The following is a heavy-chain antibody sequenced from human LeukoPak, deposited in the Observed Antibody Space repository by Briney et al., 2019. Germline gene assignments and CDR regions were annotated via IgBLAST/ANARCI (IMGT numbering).Heavy chain of an antibody. CDR3: ARDHDDAFDI. CDR1: GGSISSYY. J-gene: IGHJ3*02. Sequence: SETLSLTCTVSGGSISSYYWSWIRQPPGKGLEWIGYIYYSGSTNYNPSLKSRVTISVDTSKDQFSLKLSSVTAADTAVYYCARDHDDAFDIWGQGTMVTVSS. V-gene: IGHV4-59*01. CDR2: IYYSGST.